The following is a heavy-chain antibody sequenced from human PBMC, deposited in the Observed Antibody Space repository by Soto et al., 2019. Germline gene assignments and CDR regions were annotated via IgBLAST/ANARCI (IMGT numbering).Heavy chain of an antibody. J-gene: IGHJ6*02. CDR2: IYSGGST. Sequence: EVQLVESGGGLIQPGGSLRLSCAASGFTVSSNYMSWVRQAPGKGLEWVSVIYSGGSTYYADSVKGRFTISRDNSKNTLYLQMNSLRAEDTAVYYWARQYYDFWSGYYYYGMDVWGQGTTVTVSS. D-gene: IGHD3-3*01. V-gene: IGHV3-53*01. CDR1: GFTVSSNY. CDR3: ARQYYDFWSGYYYYGMDV.